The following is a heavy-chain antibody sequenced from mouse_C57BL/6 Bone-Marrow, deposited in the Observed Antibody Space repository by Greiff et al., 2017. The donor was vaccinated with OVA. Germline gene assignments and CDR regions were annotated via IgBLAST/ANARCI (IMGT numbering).Heavy chain of an antibody. CDR3: AIGRRQLREGRFAY. CDR2: IHPSDSDT. CDR1: GYTFTSYW. D-gene: IGHD3-2*02. J-gene: IGHJ3*01. Sequence: QVQLQQPGAELVKPGASVKVSCKASGYTFTSYWMHWVKQRPGQGLEWIGRIHPSDSDTNYNQKFKGKATLTVDKSSSTAYMQLSSLTSEDSAVYYCAIGRRQLREGRFAYWGQGTLVTVSA. V-gene: IGHV1-74*01.